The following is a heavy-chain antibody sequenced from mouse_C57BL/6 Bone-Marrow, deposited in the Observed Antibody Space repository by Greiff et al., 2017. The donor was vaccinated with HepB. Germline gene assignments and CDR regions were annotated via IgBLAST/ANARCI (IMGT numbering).Heavy chain of an antibody. CDR2: INPYNGGT. Sequence: EVQLQESGPVLVKPGASVKMSCKASGYTFTDYYMNWVKQSHGKSLEWIGVINPYNGGTSYNQKFKGKATLTVDKSSSTAYMELNSLTSEDSAVYYCARSPEDYAMDYWGQGTSVTVSS. V-gene: IGHV1-19*01. J-gene: IGHJ4*01. CDR1: GYTFTDYY. CDR3: ARSPEDYAMDY.